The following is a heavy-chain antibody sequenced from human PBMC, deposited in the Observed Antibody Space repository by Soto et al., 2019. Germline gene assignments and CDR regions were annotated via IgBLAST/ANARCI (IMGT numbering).Heavy chain of an antibody. CDR2: ISNDGSDT. CDR1: GLPFGDNW. CDR3: ARDSYSSATH. V-gene: IGHV3-74*01. Sequence: EVQLVESGGGLVQPGGSLRLSCAASGLPFGDNWMHWARQAPGKGLVWVSRISNDGSDTTYADSVRGRFTVSRDNAKNTLYLQMNSLRAEDTAVYYCARDSYSSATHWGHGTLVTVSS. D-gene: IGHD4-4*01. J-gene: IGHJ4*01.